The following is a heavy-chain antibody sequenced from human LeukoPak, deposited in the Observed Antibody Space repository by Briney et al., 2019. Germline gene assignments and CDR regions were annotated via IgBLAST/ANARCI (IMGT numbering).Heavy chain of an antibody. D-gene: IGHD6-19*01. CDR1: GFTFSSYW. CDR3: ARGLFAGGWYPDYFDY. Sequence: GGSLRLSCAASGFTFSSYWMHWVRQAPGKGLVWVSRINSDGSSTSYADSVKGRFTISRDNAKNTLYLQMNSLRAEDTAVYYCARGLFAGGWYPDYFDYWGQGTLVTVSS. CDR2: INSDGSST. J-gene: IGHJ4*02. V-gene: IGHV3-74*01.